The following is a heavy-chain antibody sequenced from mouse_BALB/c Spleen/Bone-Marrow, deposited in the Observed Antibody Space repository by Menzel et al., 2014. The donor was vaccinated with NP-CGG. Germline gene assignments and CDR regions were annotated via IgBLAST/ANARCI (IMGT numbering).Heavy chain of an antibody. CDR3: TIQYYAMDY. Sequence: VQLQQSGAELARPGASVKMSCQASGYTFTRCTMHWEKQRPGQGLEWIGYINPSSAYTNYNQKFKDKATLTADKSSSTAYMQLSSLTSEDSAVYYCTIQYYAMDYWGQGTSVTVSS. CDR2: INPSSAYT. V-gene: IGHV1-4*01. CDR1: GYTFTRCT. J-gene: IGHJ4*01.